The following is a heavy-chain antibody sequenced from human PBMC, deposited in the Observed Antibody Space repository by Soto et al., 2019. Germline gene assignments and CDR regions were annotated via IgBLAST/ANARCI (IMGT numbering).Heavy chain of an antibody. Sequence: QFPLVQSGAEVKKPGASVKVSCKGSGYAFTTYGITWVRQAPGQGLEWMGWISAHNGNTNYAQKLQGRVTVTRDTSTSTAYMELRSLRSDVTAVYYCARGRYGDYWGQGALVTVSS. V-gene: IGHV1-18*01. CDR2: ISAHNGNT. J-gene: IGHJ4*02. CDR1: GYAFTTYG. CDR3: ARGRYGDY. D-gene: IGHD1-1*01.